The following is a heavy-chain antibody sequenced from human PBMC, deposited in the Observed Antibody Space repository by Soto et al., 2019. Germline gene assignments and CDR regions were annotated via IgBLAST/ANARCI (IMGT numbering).Heavy chain of an antibody. J-gene: IGHJ4*02. CDR3: AKVLLPVFSSRSPCYFDY. Sequence: PGGSLRLSCAASGFTFSSYGMSWVRQGPGKGLEWVANIKQDGSEKYYVDSVKGRFTISRDNSKNTLYLQMNSLRAEDTAVYYCAKVLLPVFSSRSPCYFDYWGQGTLVTVSS. V-gene: IGHV3-7*03. CDR1: GFTFSSYG. D-gene: IGHD6-19*01. CDR2: IKQDGSEK.